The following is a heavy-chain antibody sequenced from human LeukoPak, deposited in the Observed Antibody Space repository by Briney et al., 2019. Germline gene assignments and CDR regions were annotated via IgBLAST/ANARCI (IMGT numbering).Heavy chain of an antibody. CDR2: ISSSGSTI. CDR1: GFTFSSYE. CDR3: ARGYSYGGFDY. V-gene: IGHV3-48*03. D-gene: IGHD5-18*01. J-gene: IGHJ4*02. Sequence: GGSLRLSCAASGFTFSSYEMNWVRQAPGKGLEWVSYISSSGSTIYYADSVKGRFTISRDNAKNSLYLQMNSLRAEDTAVYYCARGYSYGGFDYWGQGTLVTVSS.